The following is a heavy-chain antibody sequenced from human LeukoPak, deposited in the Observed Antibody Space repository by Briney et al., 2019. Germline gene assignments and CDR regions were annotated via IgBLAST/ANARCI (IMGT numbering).Heavy chain of an antibody. D-gene: IGHD6-6*01. CDR2: IWYDGSNK. V-gene: IGHV3-33*01. CDR1: GFTFSSYG. Sequence: GGSLRLSCAASGFTFSSYGMHWVRQAPGKGLEWVAVIWYDGSNKYYADSVKGRFTISRDNSKNTLYLQMNSLRAEDTAVYYCARDFVESYSSSVYYYYGMEVWGQGTTVTVSS. CDR3: ARDFVESYSSSVYYYYGMEV. J-gene: IGHJ6*02.